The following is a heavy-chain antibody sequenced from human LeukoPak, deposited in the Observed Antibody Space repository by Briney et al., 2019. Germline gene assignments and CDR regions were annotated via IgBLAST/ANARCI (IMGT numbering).Heavy chain of an antibody. V-gene: IGHV3-21*01. CDR1: GFTFSSYS. D-gene: IGHD3-22*01. Sequence: GGSLRLSCAASGFTFSSYSMNWVRQAPGKGLEWVSSISSSSSYIYYADSVKGRFTISRDNAKNSLYLQMNSLRAEDTAVYYCARDLYDSSGYYSAYYYGMDVWGQGTTVTVSS. CDR2: ISSSSSYI. J-gene: IGHJ6*02. CDR3: ARDLYDSSGYYSAYYYGMDV.